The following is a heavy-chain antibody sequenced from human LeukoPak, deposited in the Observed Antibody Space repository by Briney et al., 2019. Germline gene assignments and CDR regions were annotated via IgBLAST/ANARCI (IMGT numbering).Heavy chain of an antibody. Sequence: GGSLRLSCAASGFTFSNYWMSWVRQAPGKGLEWVANIKQDGSEKYYVDSVKGRFTISRDNAKNSLYLQMNSLRAEDTAVYYCARDHYCGGDCYSRPIDYWGQGTLVTVSS. V-gene: IGHV3-7*03. CDR1: GFTFSNYW. D-gene: IGHD2-21*02. CDR3: ARDHYCGGDCYSRPIDY. CDR2: IKQDGSEK. J-gene: IGHJ4*02.